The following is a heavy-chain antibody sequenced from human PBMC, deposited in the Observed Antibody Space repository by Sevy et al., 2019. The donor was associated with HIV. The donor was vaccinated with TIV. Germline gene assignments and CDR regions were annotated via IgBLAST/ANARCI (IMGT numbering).Heavy chain of an antibody. Sequence: SETLSLTCTVSGGSISSYYWSWIRQPPGKGLEWIGYIYYSGSTNYNPSLKSRVTISVDTSKNQFSLKLSSVTAADTAVYYCARKMGDVVVPAAIWWFDPWGQRTLVTVSS. CDR3: ARKMGDVVVPAAIWWFDP. CDR2: IYYSGST. J-gene: IGHJ5*02. D-gene: IGHD2-2*01. V-gene: IGHV4-59*01. CDR1: GGSISSYY.